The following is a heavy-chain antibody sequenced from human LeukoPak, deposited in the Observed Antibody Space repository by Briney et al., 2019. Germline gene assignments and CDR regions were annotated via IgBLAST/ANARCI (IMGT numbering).Heavy chain of an antibody. CDR3: ARETEWLDY. CDR2: IYSGGST. J-gene: IGHJ4*02. CDR1: GFTVGTNS. V-gene: IGHV3-66*02. Sequence: GGSLRLSCAASGFTVGTNSMSWVRQSPGKGLEWVSVIYSGGSTYYADSVNGRFTISRDNSKNTLYLQMNSLRAEDTAVYYCARETEWLDYWGQGTLVTVSS. D-gene: IGHD2-8*01.